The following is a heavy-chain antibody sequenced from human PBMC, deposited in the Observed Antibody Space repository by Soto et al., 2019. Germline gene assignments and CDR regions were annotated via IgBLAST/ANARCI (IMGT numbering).Heavy chain of an antibody. CDR3: ARQPHFWSGYPLDY. V-gene: IGHV5-51*01. CDR1: GYSFTSYW. CDR2: IYPGDSDT. D-gene: IGHD3-3*02. J-gene: IGHJ4*02. Sequence: GEPLKISCNGPGYSFTSYWIGWVRQMPWKGLEWMGIIYPGDSDTRYSPSFQGQVTISADKSISTAYLQWSSLKASDTAMYYCARQPHFWSGYPLDYWGQGTLVTVSS.